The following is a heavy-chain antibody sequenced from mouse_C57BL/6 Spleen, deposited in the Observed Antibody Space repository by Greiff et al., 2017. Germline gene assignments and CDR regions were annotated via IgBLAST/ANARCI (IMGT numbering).Heavy chain of an antibody. CDR3: ARQGITTVAFDY. Sequence: VKLVESGPGLVAPSQSLSITCTVSGFSLTSYGVHWVRQPPGKGLEWLVVIWSDGSTTYNAALNSRLSISKDNTKGQVYLKMNRLQTDDTAMYYWARQGITTVAFDYWGQGTTLTVSS. CDR1: GFSLTSYG. J-gene: IGHJ2*01. D-gene: IGHD1-1*01. V-gene: IGHV2-6-1*01. CDR2: IWSDGST.